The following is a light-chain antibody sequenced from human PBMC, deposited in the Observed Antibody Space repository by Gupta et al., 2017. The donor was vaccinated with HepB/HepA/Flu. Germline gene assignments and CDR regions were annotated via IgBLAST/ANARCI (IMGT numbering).Light chain of an antibody. CDR1: SSAVGGNNY. CDR2: DVS. Sequence: QSAMPQPAAVCGSPGPSITLSCTGTSSAVGGNNYVSWYQQHPDKTPKLMIYDVSNRPSGVSNRFSGSKSGNTASLTISGLQAEDEAAYYCSSYTRSSTLGVFGTGTKVTVL. CDR3: SSYTRSSTLGV. J-gene: IGLJ1*01. V-gene: IGLV2-14*01.